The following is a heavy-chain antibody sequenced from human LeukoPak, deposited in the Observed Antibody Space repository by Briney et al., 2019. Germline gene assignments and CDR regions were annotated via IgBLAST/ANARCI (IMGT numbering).Heavy chain of an antibody. V-gene: IGHV3-30*04. CDR2: ISYDGGDK. CDR3: ARVRVRAVIITYYYYGMDV. D-gene: IGHD3-10*01. CDR1: EFTFSSYA. J-gene: IGHJ6*02. Sequence: GRSLRLSCAASEFTFSSYAMHWVRQAPGKGLQWVAVISYDGGDKYYANSVKGRFTISRDNSKNTLYLQMNSLRPDDTAVYYCARVRVRAVIITYYYYGMDVWGQGTTVTVSS.